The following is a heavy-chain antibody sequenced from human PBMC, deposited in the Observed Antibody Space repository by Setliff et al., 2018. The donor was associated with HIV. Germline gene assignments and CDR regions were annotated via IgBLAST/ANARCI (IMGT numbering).Heavy chain of an antibody. J-gene: IGHJ3*02. Sequence: GGSLRLSCAASGFTFSSFWMGWVRQAPGKGLEWVANIKQDGSEKNYVDSVKGRFTISRDNAENSLYLEMNNVRAEDTALYHCARVNYYDSSGLEIAFDIWGQGTMVTVSS. V-gene: IGHV3-7*03. D-gene: IGHD3-22*01. CDR3: ARVNYYDSSGLEIAFDI. CDR1: GFTFSSFW. CDR2: IKQDGSEK.